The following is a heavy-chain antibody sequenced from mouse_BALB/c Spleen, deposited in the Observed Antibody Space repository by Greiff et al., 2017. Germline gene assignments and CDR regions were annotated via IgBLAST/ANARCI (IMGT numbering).Heavy chain of an antibody. CDR1: GYAFSSYW. V-gene: IGHV1-80*01. Sequence: VKLMESGAELVRPGSSVKISCKASGYAFSSYWMNWVKQRPGQGLEWIGQIYPGDGDTNYNGKFKGKATLTADKSSSTAYMQLSSLTSEDSAVYFCARGNSGAMDYWGQGTSVTVSS. CDR3: ARGNSGAMDY. D-gene: IGHD2-1*01. J-gene: IGHJ4*01. CDR2: IYPGDGDT.